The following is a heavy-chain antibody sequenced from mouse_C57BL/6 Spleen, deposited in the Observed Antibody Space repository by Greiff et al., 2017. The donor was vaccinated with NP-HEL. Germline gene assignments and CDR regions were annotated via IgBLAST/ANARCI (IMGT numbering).Heavy chain of an antibody. CDR3: TSYYGSLNWYFDV. V-gene: IGHV1-15*01. CDR1: GYTFTDYE. D-gene: IGHD1-1*01. CDR2: IDPETGGT. J-gene: IGHJ1*03. Sequence: VKLMESGAEPVRPGASVTLSCKASGYTFTDYEMHWVKQTPVHGLEWIGAIDPETGGTAYNQKFKGKAILTADKSSSTAYMELRSLTSEDSAVYYCTSYYGSLNWYFDVWGTGTTVTVSS.